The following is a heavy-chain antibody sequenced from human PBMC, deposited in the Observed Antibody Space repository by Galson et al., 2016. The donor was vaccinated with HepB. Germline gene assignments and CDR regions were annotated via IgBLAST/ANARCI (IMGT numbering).Heavy chain of an antibody. D-gene: IGHD1-26*01. Sequence: SLRLSCAASGLTFSTFDMSWMAWVRQAPGKGLEWLSVVIGSGGTTFYADSVKGRFTTSSDNSRNTAYLHMNSLRADDTAIYYCVQGSTAPAVWGKGTTVTVSS. J-gene: IGHJ6*04. CDR2: VIGSGGTT. CDR3: VQGSTAPAV. CDR1: GLTFSTFD. V-gene: IGHV3-23*01.